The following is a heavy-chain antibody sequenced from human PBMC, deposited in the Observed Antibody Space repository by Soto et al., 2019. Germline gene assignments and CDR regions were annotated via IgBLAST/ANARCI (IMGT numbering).Heavy chain of an antibody. V-gene: IGHV3-7*05. J-gene: IGHJ4*02. CDR3: ARDPGISSGWYYFDY. CDR1: GFTFSNHW. D-gene: IGHD6-19*01. CDR2: VKQDGSEI. Sequence: EVHLVESGGGLVQSGGSLRLSCAASGFTFSNHWMTWVRQAPGKGLEWVASVKQDGSEIYYGDSVKGRLTISRDNAKNSLFLQLNSLRAEDTDMYYCARDPGISSGWYYFDYWGQGTLVTVSS.